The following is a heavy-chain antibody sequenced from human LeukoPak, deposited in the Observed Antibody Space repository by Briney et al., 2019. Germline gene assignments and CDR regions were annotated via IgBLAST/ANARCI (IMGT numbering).Heavy chain of an antibody. CDR3: ARLLDDYYDSSGYPEGY. CDR1: GYTFTGYY. CDR2: INPNSGGT. V-gene: IGHV1-2*02. D-gene: IGHD3-22*01. J-gene: IGHJ4*02. Sequence: GASVKVSCKASGYTFTGYYMHWVRQAPGQGLEWMGWINPNSGGTNYAQKFQGRVTMTRDTSISTAYMELSSLRSEDTAVYYCARLLDDYYDSSGYPEGYWGQGTLVTVSS.